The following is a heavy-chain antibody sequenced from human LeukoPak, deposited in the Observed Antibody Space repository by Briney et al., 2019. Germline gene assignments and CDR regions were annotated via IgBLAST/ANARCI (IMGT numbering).Heavy chain of an antibody. CDR1: GGSFSGYY. D-gene: IGHD5-18*01. CDR2: INRSGST. V-gene: IGHV4-34*01. J-gene: IGHJ4*01. CDR3: ARASQVVDTAMAGYDY. Sequence: SETLSLTCAVYGGSFSGYYWSWIRQPPGKGLEWIGEINRSGSTNYNPSLKSRVTISVDTSKNQFSLKLSSVTAADTAVYYCARASQVVDTAMAGYDYWGHGTLVTVSS.